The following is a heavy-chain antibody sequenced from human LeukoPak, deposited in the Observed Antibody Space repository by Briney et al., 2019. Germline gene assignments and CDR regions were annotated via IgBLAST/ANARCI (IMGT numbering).Heavy chain of an antibody. D-gene: IGHD3-22*01. J-gene: IGHJ4*02. CDR3: ARVNYYDSSGTDY. V-gene: IGHV4-59*01. CDR1: GGSISSYY. CDR2: IYYSGST. Sequence: SETLSLTCTVSGGSISSYYWSWIRQPPGKGLEWIGYIYYSGSTNYNPSLKSRVTISVDTSKNQFSLRLSSVTAADTAVYYCARVNYYDSSGTDYWGQGTLVTVSS.